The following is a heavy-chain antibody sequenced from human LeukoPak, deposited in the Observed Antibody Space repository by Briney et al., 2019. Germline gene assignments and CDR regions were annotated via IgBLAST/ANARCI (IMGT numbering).Heavy chain of an antibody. V-gene: IGHV3-49*04. D-gene: IGHD5-18*01. CDR3: TRVGSPSVYSYGLYYFDY. J-gene: IGHJ4*02. Sequence: GVLRLSCTASGFTFGDYAMSWVRQAPGKGLEWVGFIRSKAYGGTTEYAASVKGRFTISRDDSKSIAYLQMNSLKTEDTAVYYCTRVGSPSVYSYGLYYFDYWGQGTLVTVSS. CDR1: GFTFGDYA. CDR2: IRSKAYGGTT.